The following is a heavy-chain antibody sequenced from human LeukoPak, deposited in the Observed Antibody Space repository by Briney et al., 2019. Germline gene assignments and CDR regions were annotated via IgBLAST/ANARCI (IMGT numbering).Heavy chain of an antibody. D-gene: IGHD5-18*01. V-gene: IGHV3-23*01. CDR3: GYSYGNGAFDI. J-gene: IGHJ3*02. CDR1: GITFGSYA. CDR2: INSGGGTT. Sequence: GGSLRLSCAASGITFGSYAMNWVRQAPGKWLEWVSRINSGGGTTYYAESVKGRFTISRDNSKNTLYLQMNSLRAEDTALYSCGYSYGNGAFDIWGQGTMVTVSS.